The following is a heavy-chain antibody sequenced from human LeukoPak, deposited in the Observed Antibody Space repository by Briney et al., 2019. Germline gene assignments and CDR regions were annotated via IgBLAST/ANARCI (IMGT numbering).Heavy chain of an antibody. J-gene: IGHJ4*02. CDR1: GFTFSSYA. Sequence: GGSLRLSCAASGFTFSSYAMSWVRQAPGKGLEWVSAISGSGGSTYYADSVKGRFTISRDNSKNMFFLQMNNLRPEDTAVYYCAKLHNLNCDYWGLGTLVTVSS. CDR2: ISGSGGST. D-gene: IGHD1-14*01. V-gene: IGHV3-23*01. CDR3: AKLHNLNCDY.